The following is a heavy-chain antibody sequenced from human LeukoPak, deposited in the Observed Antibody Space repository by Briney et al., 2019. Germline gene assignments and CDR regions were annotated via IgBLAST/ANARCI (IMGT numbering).Heavy chain of an antibody. CDR3: ARHSRSHHWFDP. D-gene: IGHD6-13*01. V-gene: IGHV1-69*05. CDR1: GGTFSSYA. Sequence: SVKVSCKASGGTFSSYAISWVRQAPGQGLEWMGGIIPIFGTANYAQKFQGRVTITTDESTSTAYMELRSLRSEDTAVYYCARHSRSHHWFDPWGQGTLVTVSS. J-gene: IGHJ5*02. CDR2: IIPIFGTA.